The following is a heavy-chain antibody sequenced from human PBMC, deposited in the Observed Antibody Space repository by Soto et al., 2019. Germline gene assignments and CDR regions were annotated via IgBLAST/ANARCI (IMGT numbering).Heavy chain of an antibody. D-gene: IGHD2-15*01. CDR3: ARYQLGPRSGGSCYSLFRHYYYGMDV. V-gene: IGHV3-66*03. CDR1: GFTVSSNY. J-gene: IGHJ6*02. CDR2: IYSCGST. Sequence: GGSLRLSCAASGFTVSSNYMSWVRQAPGKGLEWVSVIYSCGSTYYADSVKGRFTISRDNSKNTLYLQMNSLRAEDTAVYYCARYQLGPRSGGSCYSLFRHYYYGMDVWGQGTTVTVSS.